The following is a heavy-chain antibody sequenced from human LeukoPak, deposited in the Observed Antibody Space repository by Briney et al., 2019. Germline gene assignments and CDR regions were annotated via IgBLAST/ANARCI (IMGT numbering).Heavy chain of an antibody. V-gene: IGHV4-59*12. Sequence: SETLSLTCTVSGGSISSYYWSWIRQPPGKGLEWIGYIYHSGSTYYNPSLKSRVTISVDRSKNQFSLKLSSVTAADTAVYYCARDGPSGSYYYWGQGTLVTVSS. CDR1: GGSISSYY. D-gene: IGHD1-26*01. J-gene: IGHJ4*02. CDR3: ARDGPSGSYYY. CDR2: IYHSGST.